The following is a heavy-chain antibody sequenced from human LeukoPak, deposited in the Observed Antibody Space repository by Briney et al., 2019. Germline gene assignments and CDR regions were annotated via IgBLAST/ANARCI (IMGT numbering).Heavy chain of an antibody. D-gene: IGHD3-22*01. CDR2: IYSGGNT. CDR1: GLTVSSNC. Sequence: AGGSLRLSCAASGLTVSSNCMSWVRQAPGKGLEWVPFIYSGGNTYYADSVKGRFTISRDNSKNTVHLQMNSLRAEDTAMYYCARRAGDYSHPYDYWGQGTLVTVSS. V-gene: IGHV3-53*01. CDR3: ARRAGDYSHPYDY. J-gene: IGHJ4*02.